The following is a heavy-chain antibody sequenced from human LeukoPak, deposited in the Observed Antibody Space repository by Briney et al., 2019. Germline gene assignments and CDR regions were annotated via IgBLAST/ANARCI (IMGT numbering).Heavy chain of an antibody. CDR3: ASPYCSGGSCYRGGSFDY. Sequence: GASVKVSCKASGYTFTSYYIQWVRQAPGQGLEWMGGIIPIFGTANYAQKFQGRVTITADESTSTAYMELSSLRSEDTAVYYCASPYCSGGSCYRGGSFDYWGQGTLVTVSS. D-gene: IGHD2-15*01. CDR2: IIPIFGTA. CDR1: GYTFTSYY. J-gene: IGHJ4*02. V-gene: IGHV1-69*13.